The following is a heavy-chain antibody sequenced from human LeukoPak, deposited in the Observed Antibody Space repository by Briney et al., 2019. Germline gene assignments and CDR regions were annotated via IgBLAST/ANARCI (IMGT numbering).Heavy chain of an antibody. CDR2: IYHSGST. Sequence: PSETLSLTCTVSGGSISGYYWNWVRQPPGKGLEWIGEIYHSGSTNYNPSLKSRVTISVDKSKNQFSLKLSSVTAADTAVYYCARLAYCGGDCYSNYYYYGMDVWGQGTTVTVSS. CDR3: ARLAYCGGDCYSNYYYYGMDV. CDR1: GGSISGYY. D-gene: IGHD2-21*02. J-gene: IGHJ6*02. V-gene: IGHV4-34*01.